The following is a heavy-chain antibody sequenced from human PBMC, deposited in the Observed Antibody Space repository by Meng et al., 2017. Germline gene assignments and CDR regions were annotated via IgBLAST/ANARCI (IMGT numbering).Heavy chain of an antibody. J-gene: IGHJ6*02. D-gene: IGHD3-16*02. CDR3: ARDRPYYDYVWGSYRPRDPKDYYYYGMDV. CDR1: GYTFTSYG. V-gene: IGHV1-18*01. Sequence: ASVKVSCKASGYTFTSYGISWVRQAPGQGLEWMGWISAYNGNTNYAQKLQGRVTITTDTSTSTAYMELRSLRSDDTAVYYCARDRPYYDYVWGSYRPRDPKDYYYYGMDVWGQGTTVTVSS. CDR2: ISAYNGNT.